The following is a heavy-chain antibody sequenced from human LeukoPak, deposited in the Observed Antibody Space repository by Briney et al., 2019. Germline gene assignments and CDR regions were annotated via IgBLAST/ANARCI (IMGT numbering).Heavy chain of an antibody. CDR1: GGSISTTTNS. Sequence: SETLSLTCNVSGGSISTTTNSWGWAWIRQRPTKGLEWIGSIYYGGSPYYTSSLKSRVTISVDTSKNQFSLKLASLTAADTAVYYCARGGFSYYDSSGYYSSSYYYYYMDVWGKGTTVTISS. V-gene: IGHV4-39*01. CDR2: IYYGGSP. D-gene: IGHD3-22*01. CDR3: ARGGFSYYDSSGYYSSSYYYYYMDV. J-gene: IGHJ6*03.